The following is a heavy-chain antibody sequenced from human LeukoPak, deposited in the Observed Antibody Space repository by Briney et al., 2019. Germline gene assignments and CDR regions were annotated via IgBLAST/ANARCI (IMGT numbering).Heavy chain of an antibody. V-gene: IGHV4-34*01. Sequence: SETLSLTCAVYGGSFSGYYWSWIRQPPGKGLEWIGEINHSGSTNYNPSLKSRVTISVDTSKNQFSPKLSSVTAADTAVYYCARRSRYYYGSGSYYLNWGQGTLVTVSS. CDR2: INHSGST. J-gene: IGHJ4*02. CDR3: ARRSRYYYGSGSYYLN. CDR1: GGSFSGYY. D-gene: IGHD3-10*01.